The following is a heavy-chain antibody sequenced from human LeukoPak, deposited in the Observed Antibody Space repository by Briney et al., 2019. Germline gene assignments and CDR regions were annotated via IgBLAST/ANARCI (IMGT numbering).Heavy chain of an antibody. CDR3: ARDGNDVMDY. J-gene: IGHJ4*02. D-gene: IGHD1-1*01. Sequence: GASVKVSCKASGYILTNYGISWVRQAPGQGLEWVGWISGYNDNAHYAQKLQGRVTMTREASTSTVYMELRSLSSDDTAIYYCARDGNDVMDYWGQGTLVTVSS. CDR1: GYILTNYG. CDR2: ISGYNDNA. V-gene: IGHV1-18*01.